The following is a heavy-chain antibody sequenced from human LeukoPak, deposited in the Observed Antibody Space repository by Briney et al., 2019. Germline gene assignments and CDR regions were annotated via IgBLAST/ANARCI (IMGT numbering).Heavy chain of an antibody. CDR1: GFSLSTSGVG. CDR2: VYWNDDQ. V-gene: IGHV2-5*01. Sequence: SGPTLVNPTQTLTLTCSFSGFSLSTSGVGVGWIRQPPGKALEWLAVVYWNDDQRYSASLKSRLTITRDTSKNQVVLKMTNMDFVDTATYYCARSLSLIVSIPAVTNWFDPWGQGTLVTVSS. CDR3: ARSLSLIVSIPAVTNWFDP. J-gene: IGHJ5*02. D-gene: IGHD2-2*01.